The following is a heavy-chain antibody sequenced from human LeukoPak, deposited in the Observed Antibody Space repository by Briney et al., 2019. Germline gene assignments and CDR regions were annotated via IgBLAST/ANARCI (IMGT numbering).Heavy chain of an antibody. CDR2: IRTKGNNYAT. D-gene: IGHD3-22*01. CDR3: TRHADDTSN. J-gene: IGHJ4*02. V-gene: IGHV3-73*01. CDR1: GFSFSGST. Sequence: GGSLKLSCAASGFSFSGSTIHWVRQASGKGLEWVGRIRTKGNNYATAYAASVRGRFTISRDGSKNTAFLQMNSLKTEDTAMYYCTRHADDTSNWGQGTLVTVSS.